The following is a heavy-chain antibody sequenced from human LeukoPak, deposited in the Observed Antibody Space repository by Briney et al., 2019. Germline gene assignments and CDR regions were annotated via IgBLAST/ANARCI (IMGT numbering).Heavy chain of an antibody. V-gene: IGHV4-34*01. CDR3: ARAINYGSGSYYFDY. Sequence: PSETLSLTCAVYGGSFSGYYWSWIRQPPGKGLEWIGEINHSGSTNYNPSLKSRVTISVDTSKTQFSLKMTSVTAADTAVYYCARAINYGSGSYYFDYWGQGALVTVSS. J-gene: IGHJ4*02. CDR2: INHSGST. CDR1: GGSFSGYY. D-gene: IGHD3-10*01.